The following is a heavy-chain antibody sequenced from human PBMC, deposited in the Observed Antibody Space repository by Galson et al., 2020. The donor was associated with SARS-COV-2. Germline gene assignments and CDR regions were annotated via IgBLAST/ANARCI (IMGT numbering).Heavy chain of an antibody. CDR2: ISPSGRST. CDR1: GFTFGSDA. V-gene: IGHV3-23*01. J-gene: IGHJ1*01. CDR3: ARDQYDGATGAESFQN. D-gene: IGHD1-1*01. Sequence: GESLKISCVASGFTFGSDAMTWVRQAPGKGLEWVSTISPSGRSTYYADSVKGRFTISRDSPTTTLYLEMVNLRGDDTAVYYCARDQYDGATGAESFQNWGQGTLVTVSS.